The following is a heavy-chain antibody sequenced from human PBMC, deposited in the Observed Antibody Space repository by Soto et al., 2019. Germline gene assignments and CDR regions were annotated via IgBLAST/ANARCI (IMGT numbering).Heavy chain of an antibody. CDR3: AKVPHNYYGSGSYHYFDY. D-gene: IGHD3-10*01. CDR2: ISYDGSNK. CDR1: GFTFSSYG. V-gene: IGHV3-30*18. J-gene: IGHJ4*02. Sequence: QVQLVESGGGVVQPGRSLRLSCAASGFTFSSYGMHWVRQAPGKGLEWVAVISYDGSNKYYADSVKGRFTISRDNSKNTLYLQMNSLRAEDTAVYYCAKVPHNYYGSGSYHYFDYWGQGTLVTVSS.